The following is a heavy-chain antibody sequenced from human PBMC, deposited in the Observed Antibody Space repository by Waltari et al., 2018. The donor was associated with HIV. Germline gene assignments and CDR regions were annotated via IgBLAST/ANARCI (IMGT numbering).Heavy chain of an antibody. CDR1: GFTFDKYA. J-gene: IGHJ6*02. CDR3: GKDLTPGGLDV. CDR2: FSLDRDRI. Sequence: EVQLVESGGGLVQPGGSLRLSCAVSGFTFDKYAMHWVRQVPGKGLEWVSGFSLDRDRIDDADSVKGRFTVSRDNANNSLYLQMNSLRVEDTALYYCGKDLTPGGLDVWGQGTTVIVSS. V-gene: IGHV3-9*01.